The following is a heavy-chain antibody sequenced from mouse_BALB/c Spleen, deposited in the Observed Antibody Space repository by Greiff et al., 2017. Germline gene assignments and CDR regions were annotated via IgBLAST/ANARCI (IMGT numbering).Heavy chain of an antibody. J-gene: IGHJ3*01. CDR3: ARGSRDGFAY. Sequence: EVMLVESGGGLVKPGGSLKLSCAASGFTFSSYAMSWVRQTPEKRLEWVASISSGGSTYYPDSVKGRFTISRDNARNILYLQMSSLRSEDTAMYYCARGSRDGFAYWGQGTLVTVSA. CDR1: GFTFSSYA. CDR2: ISSGGST. D-gene: IGHD3-3*01. V-gene: IGHV5-6-5*01.